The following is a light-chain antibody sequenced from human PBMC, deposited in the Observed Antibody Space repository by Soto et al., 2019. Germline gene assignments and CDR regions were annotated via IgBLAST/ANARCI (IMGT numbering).Light chain of an antibody. CDR1: QSINSH. V-gene: IGKV1-39*01. Sequence: DIQMTQSPSSLSASVGDRVTITCRASQSINSHLNWYQKKPGKPPKLLVHTTSSLQSGVPSRFSVSGTGTDFTLTISSLQPEDFATYYCQQCDSTPQTFGGGTKVEI. J-gene: IGKJ4*01. CDR3: QQCDSTPQT. CDR2: TTS.